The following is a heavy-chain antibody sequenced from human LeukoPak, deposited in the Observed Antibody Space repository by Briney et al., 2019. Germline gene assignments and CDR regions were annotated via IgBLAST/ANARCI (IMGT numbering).Heavy chain of an antibody. J-gene: IGHJ6*03. Sequence: SETLSLTRTVSGGSISSYYWSWIRQPPGKGLERIGYIYYSGSTNYNPSLKSRVTISVDTSKNQFSLKLSSVTAADTAVYYCARDGANYYMDVWGKGTTVTVSS. V-gene: IGHV4-59*01. CDR3: ARDGANYYMDV. CDR1: GGSISSYY. CDR2: IYYSGST. D-gene: IGHD3-16*01.